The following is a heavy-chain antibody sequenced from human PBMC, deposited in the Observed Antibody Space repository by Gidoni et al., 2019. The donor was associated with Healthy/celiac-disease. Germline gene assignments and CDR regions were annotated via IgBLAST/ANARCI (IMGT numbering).Heavy chain of an antibody. CDR1: GFTFSSYS. J-gene: IGHJ3*02. CDR3: ARAPGSSGSYYDDAFDI. Sequence: VQLVESGGGLVKPGGSLRLSCAASGFTFSSYSMNWVRQAPGKGLEWVSSISSSSSYIYYADSVKGRFTISRDNAKNSLYLQMNSLRAEDTAVYYCARAPGSSGSYYDDAFDIWGQGTMVTVSS. V-gene: IGHV3-21*01. CDR2: ISSSSSYI. D-gene: IGHD1-26*01.